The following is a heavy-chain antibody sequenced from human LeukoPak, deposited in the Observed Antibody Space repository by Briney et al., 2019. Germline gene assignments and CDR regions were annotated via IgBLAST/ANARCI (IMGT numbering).Heavy chain of an antibody. J-gene: IGHJ4*02. V-gene: IGHV4-31*03. Sequence: PSETLSLTCTVSGGSISSGGYYWSWIRQHPGKGLEWIGYIYYSGSTHYNPSLKSRVTISVDTSKNQFSLKLSSVTAADTAVYYCASISRYDSSGYYTDWGQGTLVTVSS. CDR1: GGSISSGGYY. D-gene: IGHD3-22*01. CDR3: ASISRYDSSGYYTD. CDR2: IYYSGST.